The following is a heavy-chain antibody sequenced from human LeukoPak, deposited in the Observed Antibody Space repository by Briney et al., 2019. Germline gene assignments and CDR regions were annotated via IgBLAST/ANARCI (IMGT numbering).Heavy chain of an antibody. J-gene: IGHJ3*02. CDR2: IDPSSTYI. V-gene: IGHV3-21*01. CDR1: RFTFSSYT. CDR3: ASGPLLRDAFDI. Sequence: GGSLRLSCSASRFTFSSYTMNWVRQAPGKGLEWVSSIDPSSTYIYYADSVKGRFTISRDNAQNSLYLQMNSLRAEDTAVYYCASGPLLRDAFDIWGQGTMVTVSS.